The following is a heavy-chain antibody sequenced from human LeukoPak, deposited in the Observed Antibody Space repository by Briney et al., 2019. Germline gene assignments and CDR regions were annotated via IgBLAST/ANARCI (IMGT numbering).Heavy chain of an antibody. CDR1: GGPISSSNW. D-gene: IGHD6-13*01. CDR2: IYHSGST. Sequence: SETLSLTCAVSGGPISSSNWWSWVRQPPGKGLEWIGEIYHSGSTNYNPSLKSRVTISVDKSKNQFSLKLSSVTAADTAVYYCAREPLEQQLVFDYWGQGTLVTVSS. CDR3: AREPLEQQLVFDY. V-gene: IGHV4-4*02. J-gene: IGHJ4*02.